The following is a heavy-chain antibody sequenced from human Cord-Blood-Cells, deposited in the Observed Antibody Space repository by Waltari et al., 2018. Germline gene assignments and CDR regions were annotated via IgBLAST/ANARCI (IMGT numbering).Heavy chain of an antibody. V-gene: IGHV1-2*02. D-gene: IGHD6-6*01. Sequence: QVQLVQSGAEVKKPGASVKVSCKASGYTFTGYYMHWVRQAPGQGLEWMGRINPNSGGTNYAQKFQGRVTMTRDTSISTAYMELSRLRSDDTAVYYCARGRPLIIAARAADAFDIWGQGTMVTVSS. J-gene: IGHJ3*02. CDR2: INPNSGGT. CDR1: GYTFTGYY. CDR3: ARGRPLIIAARAADAFDI.